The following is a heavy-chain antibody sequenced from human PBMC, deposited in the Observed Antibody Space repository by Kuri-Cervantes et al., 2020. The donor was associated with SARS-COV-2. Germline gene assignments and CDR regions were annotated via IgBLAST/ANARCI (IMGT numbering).Heavy chain of an antibody. D-gene: IGHD2-21*01. CDR3: ARVAGEGPIYYYYMDV. CDR2: ITGSGSYK. J-gene: IGHJ6*03. Sequence: GESLKISCAASGFTFSSYAMSWVRQAPGKALEWVSFITGSGSYKYYADSLKGRMSISKDDAKNSLYLQINSLRGEDTAVYFCARVAGEGPIYYYYMDVWGKGTTVTVSS. CDR1: GFTFSSYA. V-gene: IGHV3-21*01.